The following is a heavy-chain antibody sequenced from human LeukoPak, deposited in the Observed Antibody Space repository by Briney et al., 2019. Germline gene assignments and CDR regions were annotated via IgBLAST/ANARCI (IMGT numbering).Heavy chain of an antibody. CDR3: ARLVNRSLFDY. V-gene: IGHV4-38-2*01. J-gene: IGHJ4*02. Sequence: SETLSLTCAVSGYSISSGYYWGWIQQPPGKGLEWIGSIYHSGSTYYNPSLKSRVTISVDTSKNQVSLKLSSVTAADTAVYYCARLVNRSLFDYWGQGTLVTVSS. CDR2: IYHSGST. CDR1: GYSISSGYY. D-gene: IGHD3-22*01.